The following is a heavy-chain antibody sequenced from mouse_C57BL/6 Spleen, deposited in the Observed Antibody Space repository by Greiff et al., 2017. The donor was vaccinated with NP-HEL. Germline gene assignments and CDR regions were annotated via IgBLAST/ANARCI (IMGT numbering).Heavy chain of an antibody. CDR2: IDPSDSDT. CDR3: ARRGLGRWYFDV. Sequence: QVQLQQPGAELVKPGASVKLSCKASGYTFTSYWMQWVKQRPGQGLEWIGEIDPSDSDTNSNQKFKGKATLTVDTSSSTAYMQLSSLTSEDSAVYYCARRGLGRWYFDVWGTGTTVTVSS. D-gene: IGHD4-1*01. CDR1: GYTFTSYW. V-gene: IGHV1-50*01. J-gene: IGHJ1*03.